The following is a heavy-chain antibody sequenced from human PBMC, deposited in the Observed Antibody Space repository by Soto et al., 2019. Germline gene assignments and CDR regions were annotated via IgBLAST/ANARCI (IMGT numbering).Heavy chain of an antibody. CDR3: ARNLRVYYYYYMDV. J-gene: IGHJ6*03. CDR1: GGSISSYY. CDR2: IYYSGST. V-gene: IGHV4-59*01. Sequence: QVQLQESGPGLVKPSETLSLTCTVSGGSISSYYWSWIRQPPGKGLEWIGYIYYSGSTNYNPSLKSRVTISVDTSKNQFSLKLSSVPAADTAVYYCARNLRVYYYYYMDVWGKGTTVTVSS.